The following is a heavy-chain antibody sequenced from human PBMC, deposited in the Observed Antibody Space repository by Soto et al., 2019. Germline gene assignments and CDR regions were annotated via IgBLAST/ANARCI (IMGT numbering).Heavy chain of an antibody. V-gene: IGHV4-31*03. CDR3: ARGVLY. D-gene: IGHD1-1*01. CDR2: IYNSGTT. J-gene: IGHJ4*02. CDR1: GGSITRGGYY. Sequence: PSETLSLTCTVSGGSITRGGYYWSWIRQHPGKGLEWIGYIYNSGTTYYNPSLKSRVTISVDTSKNQFSLKLTSVTAADTAVYFCARGVLYWGQGTLVTVSS.